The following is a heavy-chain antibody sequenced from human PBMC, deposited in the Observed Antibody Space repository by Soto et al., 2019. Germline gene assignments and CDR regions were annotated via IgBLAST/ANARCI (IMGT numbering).Heavy chain of an antibody. J-gene: IGHJ6*03. V-gene: IGHV3-21*01. CDR3: ARKSGYYTEYYYYMDV. CDR2: ISSSSSYI. Sequence: GGSLRLSCAASGFTFSSYSMNWVRQAPGKGLEWVSSISSSSSYIYYADSVKGRFTISRDNAKNSLYLQMNSLRAEDTAVYYCARKSGYYTEYYYYMDVWGKGTTVTVSS. CDR1: GFTFSSYS. D-gene: IGHD3-3*01.